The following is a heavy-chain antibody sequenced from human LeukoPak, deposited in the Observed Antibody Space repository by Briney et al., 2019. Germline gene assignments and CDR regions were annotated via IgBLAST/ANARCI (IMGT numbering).Heavy chain of an antibody. V-gene: IGHV4-34*01. J-gene: IGHJ6*03. CDR3: ARTGEYYDFWSGYYGYYYYYYMDV. Sequence: SETLSLTCAVYGGSFSGYYWSWIRQPPGKGLEWIGEINHSGSTNYNPSLKSRVNISVDTSKNQFSLKLSSVTAADTAVYYYARTGEYYDFWSGYYGYYYYYYMDVWGKGTTVTVSS. D-gene: IGHD3-3*01. CDR2: INHSGST. CDR1: GGSFSGYY.